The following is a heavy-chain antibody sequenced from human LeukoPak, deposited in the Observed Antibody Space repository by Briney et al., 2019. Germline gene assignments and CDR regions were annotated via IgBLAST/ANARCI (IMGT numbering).Heavy chain of an antibody. CDR1: GYTFTSYD. CDR2: MNPNSGNT. Sequence: GASVKVSCKASGYTFTSYDINWVRQATGQGLEWMGGMNPNSGNTGYAQKFQGRVTITRNTSISTVYMELSSLRSEDTAVYYCARGRGSIAAARPVDYWGQGTLVTVSS. D-gene: IGHD6-13*01. J-gene: IGHJ4*02. CDR3: ARGRGSIAAARPVDY. V-gene: IGHV1-8*03.